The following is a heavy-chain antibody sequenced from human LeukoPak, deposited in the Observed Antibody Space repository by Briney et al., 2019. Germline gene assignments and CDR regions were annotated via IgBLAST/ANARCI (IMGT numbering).Heavy chain of an antibody. Sequence: SETLSLTCTVSGGSISSSSYYWGWIRQPPGKGLEWIGSIYYSGSTYYNSSLKSRVTISLDTSKNQFSLNLFSVTAADTATYYCTRANGYSLIDYWGQGTLVTVSS. CDR2: IYYSGST. CDR3: TRANGYSLIDY. J-gene: IGHJ4*02. V-gene: IGHV4-39*07. CDR1: GGSISSSSYY. D-gene: IGHD3-16*02.